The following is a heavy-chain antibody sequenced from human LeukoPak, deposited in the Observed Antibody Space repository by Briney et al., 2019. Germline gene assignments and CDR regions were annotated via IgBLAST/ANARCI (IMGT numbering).Heavy chain of an antibody. CDR3: ARGGVKALLLWFGELSRWFDP. Sequence: ASVKVSCKASGYTFTSYYMHWVQQAPGQGLEWMGIINPSGGSTSYAQKFQGRVTMTRDTSTSTVYMELSSLRSEDTAVYYCARGGVKALLLWFGELSRWFDPWGQGTLVTVSS. J-gene: IGHJ5*02. D-gene: IGHD3-10*01. CDR2: INPSGGST. CDR1: GYTFTSYY. V-gene: IGHV1-46*01.